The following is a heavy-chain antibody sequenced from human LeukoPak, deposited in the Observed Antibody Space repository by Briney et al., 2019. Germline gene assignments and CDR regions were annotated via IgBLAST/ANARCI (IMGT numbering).Heavy chain of an antibody. CDR2: IYTSGST. J-gene: IGHJ6*02. D-gene: IGHD6-13*01. CDR1: GGSISSYY. CDR3: ARVWAAAVFYYYYGMDV. Sequence: SETLSLTCTVSGGSISSYYWSWSRQPAGKGLEWIGRIYTSGSTNYNPSLKSRVTMSVDTSKNQFSLKLSSVTAADTAVYYCARVWAAAVFYYYYGMDVWGQGTTVTVSS. V-gene: IGHV4-4*07.